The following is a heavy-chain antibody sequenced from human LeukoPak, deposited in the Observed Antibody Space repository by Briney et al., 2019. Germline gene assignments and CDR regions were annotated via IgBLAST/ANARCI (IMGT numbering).Heavy chain of an antibody. CDR2: IYSGGST. Sequence: GGSLRLSCAASGFTVSSNYMSWVRQAAGKGLEWVSVIYSGGSTYYADSVKGRFTISRDNSKNMLYLQMNSLRAEDTAVYYCASTYYYGSGDYWGQGTLVTVSS. CDR1: GFTVSSNY. V-gene: IGHV3-53*01. J-gene: IGHJ4*02. D-gene: IGHD3-10*01. CDR3: ASTYYYGSGDY.